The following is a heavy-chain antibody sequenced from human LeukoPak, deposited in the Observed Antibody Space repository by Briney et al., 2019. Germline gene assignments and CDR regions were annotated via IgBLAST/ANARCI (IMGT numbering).Heavy chain of an antibody. D-gene: IGHD3-10*01. Sequence: SETLSLTCTVSGGSISSSSYYWGWIRQPQGKGLEWIGSIYYSGSTYYNPSLKSRVTISVDTSKNQFSLKLSSVTAADTAVYYCARDFGGPIDYWGQGTLVTVSS. CDR3: ARDFGGPIDY. CDR2: IYYSGST. V-gene: IGHV4-39*07. CDR1: GGSISSSSYY. J-gene: IGHJ4*02.